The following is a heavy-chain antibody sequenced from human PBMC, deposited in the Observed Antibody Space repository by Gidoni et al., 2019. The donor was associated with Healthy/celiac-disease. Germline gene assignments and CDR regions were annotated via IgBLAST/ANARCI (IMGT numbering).Heavy chain of an antibody. CDR2: IKQDGSEK. D-gene: IGHD3-22*01. V-gene: IGHV3-7*01. CDR3: ARVVGYYDSSGYRDAFDI. Sequence: EVQLVESGGGLVQPGGSLRLSCAASGFTFSSYWMSWVRQAPGKGLEWVANIKQDGSEKYYVDSVKGRFTISRDNAKNSLYLQMNSLRAEDTAVYYCARVVGYYDSSGYRDAFDIWGQGTMVTVSS. CDR1: GFTFSSYW. J-gene: IGHJ3*02.